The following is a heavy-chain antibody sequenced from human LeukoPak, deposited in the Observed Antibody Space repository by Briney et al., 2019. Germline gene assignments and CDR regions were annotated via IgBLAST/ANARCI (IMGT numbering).Heavy chain of an antibody. CDR1: GFTFSSYW. V-gene: IGHV3-74*01. Sequence: PGGSLRLSCAASGFTFSSYWMHWVRQAPGQGLVWVSRVSSDGRNTIYADSVKGRFTISRDNAMNTLYLQMNSLRAEDTAVYYCARDLGGSGPTPIDYWGQGILVTVSS. CDR3: ARDLGGSGPTPIDY. D-gene: IGHD4-23*01. J-gene: IGHJ4*02. CDR2: VSSDGRNT.